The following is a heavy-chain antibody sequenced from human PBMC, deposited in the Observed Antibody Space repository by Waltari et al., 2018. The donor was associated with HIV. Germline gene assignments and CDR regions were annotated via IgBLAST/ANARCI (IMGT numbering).Heavy chain of an antibody. CDR3: ARASMWGFDY. CDR2: FSSSSTYI. D-gene: IGHD1-26*01. Sequence: EVQLVESGGGLVKPGGSLRLSCAASGFTFSSYTMNWVRQAPGKGLEWVSFFSSSSTYIYYADSVKGRFTIPRDNAKNSLYLQMNSLRAEDTAVYYCARASMWGFDYWGQGTMVTVSS. CDR1: GFTFSSYT. V-gene: IGHV3-21*01. J-gene: IGHJ4*02.